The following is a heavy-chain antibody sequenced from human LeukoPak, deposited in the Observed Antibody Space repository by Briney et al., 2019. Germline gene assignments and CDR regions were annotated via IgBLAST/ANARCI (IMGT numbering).Heavy chain of an antibody. D-gene: IGHD1-26*01. Sequence: SETLSLTCAVSGGFISSNNWWGWVRQPPGKGLEWIGEIYHSGSPNYNPSLKSRVTISVDKSRNHFSLNLSSVTAADTAVYYCARSRSSGATDYWGQGTLVTVSS. CDR1: GGFISSNNW. CDR3: ARSRSSGATDY. V-gene: IGHV4-4*02. CDR2: IYHSGSP. J-gene: IGHJ4*02.